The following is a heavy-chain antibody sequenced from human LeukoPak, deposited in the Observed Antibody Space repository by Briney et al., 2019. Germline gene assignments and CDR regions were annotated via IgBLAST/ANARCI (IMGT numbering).Heavy chain of an antibody. D-gene: IGHD5-12*01. CDR1: GGSINSSSYY. CDR3: ARHSRSGSGGYENAFDI. J-gene: IGHJ3*02. V-gene: IGHV4-39*01. CDR2: IYSGGST. Sequence: SETLSLTCTVSGGSINSSSYYWDWIRQSPGKGLEWIGNIYSGGSTYYTPSLKSRVTISVDTSKNQFSLKLSSVTAADTAIYFCARHSRSGSGGYENAFDIWGQGTMVTVSS.